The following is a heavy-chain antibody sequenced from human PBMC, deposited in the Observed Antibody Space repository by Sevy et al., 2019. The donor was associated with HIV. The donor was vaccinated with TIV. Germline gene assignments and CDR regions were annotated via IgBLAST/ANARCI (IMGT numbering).Heavy chain of an antibody. D-gene: IGHD2-8*01. CDR2: FCFGGSKI. V-gene: IGHV3-23*01. CDR3: AREGCTQPHDY. J-gene: IGHJ4*02. CDR1: GFNFSIYT. Sequence: GGSLRLSCAASGFNFSIYTMSWVRQAPGKGLEWVSTFCFGGSKIYYADSVKGRFTISRDNSRNTVYLQMNSLRADDTAVYYCAREGCTQPHDYWGQGPLVTVSS.